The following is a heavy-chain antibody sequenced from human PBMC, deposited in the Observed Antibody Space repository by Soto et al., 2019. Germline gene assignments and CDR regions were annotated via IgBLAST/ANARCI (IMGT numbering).Heavy chain of an antibody. V-gene: IGHV4-4*02. CDR1: GGSISSSIW. D-gene: IGHD3-9*01. CDR2: IHHSGST. J-gene: IGHJ6*02. Sequence: SETLSLTCAVSGGSISSSIWWNWVRHPPGKGLEWIGEIHHSGSTNYNPSLKSRVTISLDKSKNQFSLKLNSVTAADTAVYYCAKYNVLRSFGWLANSYAMDVWGQGTTVTVSS. CDR3: AKYNVLRSFGWLANSYAMDV.